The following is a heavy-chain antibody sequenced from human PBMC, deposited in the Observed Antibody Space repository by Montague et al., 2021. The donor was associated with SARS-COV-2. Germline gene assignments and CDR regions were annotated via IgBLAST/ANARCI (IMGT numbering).Heavy chain of an antibody. J-gene: IGHJ3*02. CDR3: ARGGGGMGDDFDI. V-gene: IGHV4-59*01. D-gene: IGHD2-15*01. Sequence: SETLSLTCTVFGGSISSYYWSWIRQPPGKGLEWIGYIYYSGSTNYNPSLKSRVTISVDTSKNQFSLKLSSLTAADTAVYYCARGGGGMGDDFDIWGQGTMVTVSS. CDR1: GGSISSYY. CDR2: IYYSGST.